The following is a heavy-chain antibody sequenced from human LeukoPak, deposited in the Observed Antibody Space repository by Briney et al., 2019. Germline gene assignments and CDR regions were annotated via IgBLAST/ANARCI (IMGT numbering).Heavy chain of an antibody. J-gene: IGHJ4*02. D-gene: IGHD3-16*02. CDR2: ISSSGSTM. CDR3: AKAGSIWGSYREYFDY. CDR1: GFTFSDYY. V-gene: IGHV3-11*01. Sequence: GGSLRLSCAASGFTFSDYYMSWIRQAPGKGLEWVSYISSSGSTMYYADSVKGRFTISRDNAKNSLYLQMNSLRAEDTAVYYCAKAGSIWGSYREYFDYWGQGTLVTVSS.